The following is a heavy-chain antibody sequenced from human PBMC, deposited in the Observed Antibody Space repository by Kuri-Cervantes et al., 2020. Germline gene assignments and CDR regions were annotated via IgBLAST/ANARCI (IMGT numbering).Heavy chain of an antibody. CDR3: AKERYKWDTFFRRYHYGMDV. J-gene: IGHJ6*02. D-gene: IGHD1/OR15-1a*01. Sequence: GESLKISCAASGFTFSSYGMHWVRQAPGKGLEWVAVISYDGSNKYYADSVKGRFTISRDNSKNTVYLQMNSLRAEDTAVYYCAKERYKWDTFFRRYHYGMDVWGQGTTVTVSS. CDR1: GFTFSSYG. CDR2: ISYDGSNK. V-gene: IGHV3-30*18.